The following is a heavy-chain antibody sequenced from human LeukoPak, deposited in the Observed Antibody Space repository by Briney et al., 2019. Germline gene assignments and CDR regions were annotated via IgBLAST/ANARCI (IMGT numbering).Heavy chain of an antibody. Sequence: GGSLRLSCAASGFTFSTYGMHWVRQAPGKGLEWVAFIRYDGSNKYYADSVKGRFTISRDNSKNTVYLQMNSLRAEDTAVYYCARDRSARYCSSSNCYTGIDNWGQGTLVTVSS. D-gene: IGHD2-2*02. CDR2: IRYDGSNK. V-gene: IGHV3-30*02. CDR3: ARDRSARYCSSSNCYTGIDN. CDR1: GFTFSTYG. J-gene: IGHJ4*02.